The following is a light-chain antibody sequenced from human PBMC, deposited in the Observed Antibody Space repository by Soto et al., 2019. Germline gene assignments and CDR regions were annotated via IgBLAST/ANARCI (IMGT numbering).Light chain of an antibody. Sequence: DIQMTQSPSSLSASVGDRVTVTCRASQSISNYLNWYQQKPGKAPNLLIYAASSLQSGVPSRFSGSGSGTDFTLTISSLQPEDFATYYCQQSYSSPPTFGQGTKVEIX. CDR3: QQSYSSPPT. CDR2: AAS. J-gene: IGKJ1*01. CDR1: QSISNY. V-gene: IGKV1-39*01.